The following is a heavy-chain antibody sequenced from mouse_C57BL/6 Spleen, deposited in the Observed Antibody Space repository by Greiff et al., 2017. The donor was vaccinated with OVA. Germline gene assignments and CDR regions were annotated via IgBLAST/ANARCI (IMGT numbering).Heavy chain of an antibody. D-gene: IGHD2-4*01. Sequence: VQLVESGPGLVQPSQSLSITCTVSGFSLTSYGVHWVRQSPGKGLEWLGVIWSGGSTDYNAAFISRLSISKDNSKSQVFFKMNSLQADDTAIYYCARYYDAYYYAMDYWGQGTSVTVSS. CDR1: GFSLTSYG. CDR2: IWSGGST. J-gene: IGHJ4*01. V-gene: IGHV2-2*01. CDR3: ARYYDAYYYAMDY.